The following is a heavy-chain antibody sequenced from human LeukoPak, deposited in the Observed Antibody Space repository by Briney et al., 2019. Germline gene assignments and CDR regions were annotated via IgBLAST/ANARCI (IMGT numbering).Heavy chain of an antibody. CDR2: IIPIFGIA. Sequence: GSSVKLSCKASGGTFSSYAISWVRQAPGQGLEWMGRIIPIFGIANYAQKFQGRVTITADKSTSTAYMELSSLRSEDTAVYYCARGTVGATVVDYWGQGTLVTVSS. CDR1: GGTFSSYA. D-gene: IGHD1-26*01. V-gene: IGHV1-69*04. J-gene: IGHJ4*02. CDR3: ARGTVGATVVDY.